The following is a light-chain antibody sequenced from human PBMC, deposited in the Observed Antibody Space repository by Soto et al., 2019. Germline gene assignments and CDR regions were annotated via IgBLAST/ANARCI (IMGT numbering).Light chain of an antibody. CDR1: QSVSSSQ. CDR3: QQYASAPLT. Sequence: EVVLAQSPGTLSLSPGERATLSCMASQSVSSSQLAWFQQKPGQAPRLLIYAASWRAAGIPDRFSCSGSGTDFTLTIRRLEPADFAGDYCQQYASAPLTFGRGHKVEI. CDR2: AAS. J-gene: IGKJ4*01. V-gene: IGKV3-20*01.